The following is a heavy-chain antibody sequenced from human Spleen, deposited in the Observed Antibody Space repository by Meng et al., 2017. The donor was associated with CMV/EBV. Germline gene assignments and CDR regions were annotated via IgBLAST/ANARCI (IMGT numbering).Heavy chain of an antibody. Sequence: SVKVSCKVSGGTFSSYGISWVRQAPGQGLEWMGGIIPIFGTPNSAQKFHRRVTITTDESTTTAYMELSSLTSEDTAMYYCARDGGVSSYDILSGPPPFNIAYWGQGTLVTVSS. J-gene: IGHJ4*02. CDR1: GGTFSSYG. CDR2: IIPIFGTP. D-gene: IGHD3-9*01. CDR3: ARDGGVSSYDILSGPPPFNIAY. V-gene: IGHV1-69*05.